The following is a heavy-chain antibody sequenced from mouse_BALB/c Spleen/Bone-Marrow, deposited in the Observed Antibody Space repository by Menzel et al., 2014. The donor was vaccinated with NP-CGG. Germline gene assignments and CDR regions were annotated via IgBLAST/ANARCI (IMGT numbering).Heavy chain of an antibody. Sequence: EVQLVESGGGLVQPGGSLRLSCATSGFTSTDYYMNWVRQPPGKALEWLGFIRNKANGYTTEYSASVKGRFTISRDNSQSILYLQMNTLRAEDSATYYCARDKGGILFDYWGQGTTLTVSS. D-gene: IGHD1-1*02. V-gene: IGHV7-3*02. CDR3: ARDKGGILFDY. CDR1: GFTSTDYY. J-gene: IGHJ2*01. CDR2: IRNKANGYTT.